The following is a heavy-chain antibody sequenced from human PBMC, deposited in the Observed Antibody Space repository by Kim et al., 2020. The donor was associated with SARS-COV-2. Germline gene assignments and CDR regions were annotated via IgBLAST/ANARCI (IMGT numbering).Heavy chain of an antibody. CDR2: IIPIFGTA. CDR3: ASRPLGGEGYGPFDP. V-gene: IGHV1-69*13. CDR1: GGTFSSYA. Sequence: SVKVSCKASGGTFSSYAISWVRQAPGQGLEWMGGIIPIFGTANYAQKFQGRVTITADESTSTAYMELSSLRSEDTAVYYCASRPLGGEGYGPFDPWGQGTLVTVSS. J-gene: IGHJ5*02. D-gene: IGHD3-16*01.